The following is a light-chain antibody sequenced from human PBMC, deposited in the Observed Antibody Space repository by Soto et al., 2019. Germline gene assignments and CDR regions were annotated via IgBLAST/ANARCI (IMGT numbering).Light chain of an antibody. J-gene: IGKJ2*01. CDR3: QQYGSSPMYT. V-gene: IGKV3-20*01. Sequence: EIVLTQSPGTLSLSPGERATLSCRASQSVSSNSLAWYQQKPGQAPRLLIYGASSRATGIPDRFSGSGSGTDFTLTISRLEPEDSAVYYCQQYGSSPMYTFGQGTKLEIK. CDR1: QSVSSNS. CDR2: GAS.